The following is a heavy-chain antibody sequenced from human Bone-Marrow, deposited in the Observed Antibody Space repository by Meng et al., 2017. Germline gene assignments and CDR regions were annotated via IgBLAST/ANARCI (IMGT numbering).Heavy chain of an antibody. V-gene: IGHV3-15*01. D-gene: IGHD6-19*01. Sequence: EGQVVESGGGWVKPGGSLRLSCAASGFTFSNAWMSWVRQAPGKGLEWVGRIKARTDGGTTDYAAPVKGRFTISRDDSKNTAYLQMNSLKTEDTALYYCTIYTSGHIWGQGTMVTVSS. CDR2: IKARTDGGTT. CDR1: GFTFSNAW. J-gene: IGHJ3*02. CDR3: TIYTSGHI.